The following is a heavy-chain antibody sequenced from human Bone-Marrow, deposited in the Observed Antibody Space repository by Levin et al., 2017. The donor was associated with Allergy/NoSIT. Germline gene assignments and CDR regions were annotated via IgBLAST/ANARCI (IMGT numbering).Heavy chain of an antibody. V-gene: IGHV3-23*01. CDR1: GCTFSDHA. CDR3: AKFLALGFTYDTSDFGRY. J-gene: IGHJ4*02. Sequence: SCAASGCTFSDHAMSWVRQAPGKGLEWVASISGRASGTYYTDTVRDRITISRDNSRNTLFLQMNSLRAEDTAVYYCAKFLALGFTYDTSDFGRYWGQGTPVTVSS. CDR2: ISGRASGT. D-gene: IGHD3-22*01.